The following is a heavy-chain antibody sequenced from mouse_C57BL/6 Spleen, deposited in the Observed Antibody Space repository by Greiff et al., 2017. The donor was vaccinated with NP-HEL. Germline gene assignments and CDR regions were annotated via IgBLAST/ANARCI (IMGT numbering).Heavy chain of an antibody. D-gene: IGHD2-4*01. J-gene: IGHJ4*01. CDR2: IHPSDSDT. CDR3: AIEGNYDKGDYYAMDY. CDR1: GYTFTSYW. V-gene: IGHV1-74*01. Sequence: QVQLQQPGAELVKPGASVKVSCKASGYTFTSYWMHWVKQRPGQGLEWIGRIHPSDSDTNYNQKFKGKATLTVDKSSSTAYMQLSSLTSEDSAVYYCAIEGNYDKGDYYAMDYWGQGTSVTVSS.